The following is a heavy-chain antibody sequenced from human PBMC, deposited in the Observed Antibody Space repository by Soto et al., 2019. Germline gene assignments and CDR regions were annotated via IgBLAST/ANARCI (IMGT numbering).Heavy chain of an antibody. CDR3: ARHPMVRGVITGTYYYYYGMDV. CDR2: IDPSDSYT. V-gene: IGHV5-10-1*01. Sequence: GESLKISCKGSGYSFTSYWISWVRQMPGKGLEWMGRIDPSDSYTNYSPSFQGHVTISADKSISTAYLQWSSLRASDTAMYYCARHPMVRGVITGTYYYYYGMDVWGQGTTVTVSS. CDR1: GYSFTSYW. D-gene: IGHD3-10*01. J-gene: IGHJ6*02.